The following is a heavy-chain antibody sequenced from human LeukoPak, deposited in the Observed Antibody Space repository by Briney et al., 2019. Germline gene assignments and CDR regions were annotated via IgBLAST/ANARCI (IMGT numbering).Heavy chain of an antibody. CDR2: IKQDGSVK. CDR3: ARVVAGLHFDY. Sequence: GGSLRLSCAASGFTFSSYWMSWVRQAPGKGLEWVANIKQDGSVKYYVDSVKGRFTISRDNAKNSLYLQMNSLRAEDTAVYYCARVVAGLHFDYWGQGTLVTVSS. D-gene: IGHD6-19*01. J-gene: IGHJ4*02. CDR1: GFTFSSYW. V-gene: IGHV3-7*01.